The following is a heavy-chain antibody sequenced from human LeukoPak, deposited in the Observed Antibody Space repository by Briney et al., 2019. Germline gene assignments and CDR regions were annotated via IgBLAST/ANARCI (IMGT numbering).Heavy chain of an antibody. V-gene: IGHV3-30*18. D-gene: IGHD3-22*01. CDR2: ISYDGSNK. Sequence: GGSLRLSCAASGFTFSGYGMHWVRQAPGKGLEWVAVISYDGSNKYYADSVKGRFTISRDNSKNTLYLQMNSLRAEDTAVYYCAKDLKYYYDSSGGNWFDPWGQGTLVTVSS. CDR3: AKDLKYYYDSSGGNWFDP. J-gene: IGHJ5*02. CDR1: GFTFSGYG.